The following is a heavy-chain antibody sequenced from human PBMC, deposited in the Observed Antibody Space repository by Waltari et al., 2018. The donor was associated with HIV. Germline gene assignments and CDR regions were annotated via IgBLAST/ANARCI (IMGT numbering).Heavy chain of an antibody. CDR1: GFTFSSYS. J-gene: IGHJ3*02. CDR3: ARDPGGNYDSFAFDI. CDR2: ISGSPSYI. V-gene: IGHV3-21*01. D-gene: IGHD3-22*01. Sequence: GGGLVKPGGSLRLSCATSGFTFSSYSMNWVHQAPGKGLEWVSSISGSPSYIYYADSVKGRFTISRDNAKNSLYLQMNSLRAEDTAVYYCARDPGGNYDSFAFDIWGQGTMVTVSS.